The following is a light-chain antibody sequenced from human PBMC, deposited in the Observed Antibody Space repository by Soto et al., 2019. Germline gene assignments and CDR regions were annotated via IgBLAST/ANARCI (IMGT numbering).Light chain of an antibody. Sequence: QSVLTQPPSASGSPGQSVTISCTGTSSDVGGYNFVSWYQQHPGKAPKLMIYEVTKRPSGVTDRFSGSKSGNTASLTVSGLQGEDEADYYCTSYAGSNIPVVFVGGTKLTVL. CDR3: TSYAGSNIPVV. V-gene: IGLV2-8*01. CDR2: EVT. CDR1: SSDVGGYNF. J-gene: IGLJ2*01.